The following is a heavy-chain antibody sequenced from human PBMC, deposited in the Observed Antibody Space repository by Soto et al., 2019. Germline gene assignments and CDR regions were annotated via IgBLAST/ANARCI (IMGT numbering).Heavy chain of an antibody. CDR1: GDSVSSNSDA. J-gene: IGHJ5*02. D-gene: IGHD1-7*01. V-gene: IGHV6-1*01. Sequence: SQTLSLTCAISGDSVSSNSDAWNWTRQSPSRGLEWLGRTYYRSKWYNDYAVSVKSRITINPDTSKNQFSLQLNSVTPEDTAVYYCARGITGTTTSWFDPRGQGSLVTVSS. CDR3: ARGITGTTTSWFDP. CDR2: TYYRSKWYN.